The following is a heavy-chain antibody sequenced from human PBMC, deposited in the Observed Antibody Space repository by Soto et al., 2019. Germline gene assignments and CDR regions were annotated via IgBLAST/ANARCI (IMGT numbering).Heavy chain of an antibody. Sequence: QVQLQQWGAGLLKPSETLSLTCAVYGGSFSGYYWSWIRQPPGKGLEWIGEINHSGSTNYNPSLKSRVTISVDTSKNQFSLKLSSVTAADTAVYYCARVYSSSSPYYFDYWGQGTLVTVSS. CDR2: INHSGST. J-gene: IGHJ4*02. D-gene: IGHD6-6*01. CDR1: GGSFSGYY. V-gene: IGHV4-34*01. CDR3: ARVYSSSSPYYFDY.